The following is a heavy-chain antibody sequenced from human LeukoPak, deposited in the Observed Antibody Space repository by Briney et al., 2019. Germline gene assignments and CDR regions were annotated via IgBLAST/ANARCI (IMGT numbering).Heavy chain of an antibody. CDR2: INDDSSDI. J-gene: IGHJ4*02. V-gene: IGHV3-21*05. CDR3: ARDTLQPGLIDS. D-gene: IGHD2-15*01. CDR1: GFTFSLYA. Sequence: PGGSLRLSCAASGFTFSLYAMNWVRQAPGKGLDWVSYINDDSSDIHYAGSVRGRFTISRDDARKTLYLQLSSLRVEDTAVYYCARDTLQPGLIDSWGQGTLVTVSS.